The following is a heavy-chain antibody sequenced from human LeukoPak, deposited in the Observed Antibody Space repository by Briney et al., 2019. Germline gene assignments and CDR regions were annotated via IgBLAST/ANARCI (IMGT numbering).Heavy chain of an antibody. D-gene: IGHD3-9*01. V-gene: IGHV4-61*02. Sequence: SSETLSLTCTVSDASISSATYYWSWIRQPAGKGLEWIGRTYSNGSTDYNPSLKSRASISVDASKNQFSLKLSSVTAADTAVYYCARGGSWEHYDILTGYYSTWFDPWGPGTQVTVSS. CDR1: DASISSATYY. CDR3: ARGGSWEHYDILTGYYSTWFDP. CDR2: TYSNGST. J-gene: IGHJ5*02.